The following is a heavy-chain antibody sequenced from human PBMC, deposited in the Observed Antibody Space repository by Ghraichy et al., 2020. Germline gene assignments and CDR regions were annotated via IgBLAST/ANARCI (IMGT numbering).Heavy chain of an antibody. Sequence: SETLSLTCNVSGGSIRSENNYWSWIRQAPGKGLDYIGYIYHSGSKYSTPSLKSRLTLSVDVSKNQFSLELRSVTAADTAVYYCARQTKKYCTDASCDDALDVWGHGTMVTVSS. V-gene: IGHV4-30-4*01. D-gene: IGHD2-8*01. CDR1: GGSIRSENNY. CDR3: ARQTKKYCTDASCDDALDV. J-gene: IGHJ3*01. CDR2: IYHSGSK.